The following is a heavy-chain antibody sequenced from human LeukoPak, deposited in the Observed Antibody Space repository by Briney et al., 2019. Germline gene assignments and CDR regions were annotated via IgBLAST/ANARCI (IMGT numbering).Heavy chain of an antibody. CDR2: ISYDGSNK. J-gene: IGHJ4*02. CDR1: GFTFSSYG. D-gene: IGHD3-16*01. CDR3: ARDRRGRITYYFDY. V-gene: IGHV3-30*03. Sequence: PGGTLRLSCAASGFTFSSYGMSWVRQAPGKGLEWVAVISYDGSNKYYADSVKGRFTVSRDNSKNTLYLQMNSLRAEDTAVYYCARDRRGRITYYFDYWGQGTLVTVSS.